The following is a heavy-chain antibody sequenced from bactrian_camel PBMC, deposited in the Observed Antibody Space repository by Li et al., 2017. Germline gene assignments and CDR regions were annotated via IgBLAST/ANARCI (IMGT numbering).Heavy chain of an antibody. V-gene: IGHV3S6*01. J-gene: IGHJ4*01. CDR1: GHSNFC. CDR2: FLGANGEI. Sequence: QVQLVESGGESVQSGGSLKLSCVASGHSNFCMAWFRQPPGKSREYREGVAFLGANGEINIADSVKGRFTICRDNAKNTLYLQMNSLKTEDTAVYYSATADGVSWLPFDDWGQGTQVTVS. CDR3: ATADGVSWLPFDD. D-gene: IGHD1*01.